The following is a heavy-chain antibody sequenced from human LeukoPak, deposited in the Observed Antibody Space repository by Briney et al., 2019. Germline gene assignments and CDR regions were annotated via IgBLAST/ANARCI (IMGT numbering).Heavy chain of an antibody. CDR3: ARARGYSYGLNY. CDR1: GFTVSSNY. D-gene: IGHD5-18*01. V-gene: IGHV3-53*01. Sequence: GGSLRLSCAASGFTVSSNYMSWVRRAPGKGLEWVSVIYSGGSTYYADSVKGRFTISRDNSKNTLYLQMNSLRAEDTAVYYCARARGYSYGLNYWGQGTLVTVSS. J-gene: IGHJ4*02. CDR2: IYSGGST.